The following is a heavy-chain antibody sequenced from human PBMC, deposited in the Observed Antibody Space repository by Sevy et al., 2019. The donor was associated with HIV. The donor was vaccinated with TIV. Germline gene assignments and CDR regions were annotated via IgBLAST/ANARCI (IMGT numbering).Heavy chain of an antibody. Sequence: GGSLRLSCAASGFTFSANWMNWVRQAPGKGLEWVANIKADGSDKHYVDSVECRFTISRDNAKNLLFLQMNSLRVEDTAVYYCAHVTFGRFESWGQGTLVTVSS. CDR2: IKADGSDK. D-gene: IGHD3-16*01. V-gene: IGHV3-7*01. CDR3: AHVTFGRFES. CDR1: GFTFSANW. J-gene: IGHJ4*02.